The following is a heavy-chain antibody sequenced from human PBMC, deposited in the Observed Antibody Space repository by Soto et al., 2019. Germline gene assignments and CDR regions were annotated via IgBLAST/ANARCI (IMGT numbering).Heavy chain of an antibody. CDR2: IYYSGST. V-gene: IGHV4-39*01. Sequence: PSETLSLTCTVSGGSISSSSYYWGWIRQPPGKGLEWIGNIYYSGSTFYDTSLKSRVTISVDTFKNQFSLKLSSVTAVDTAVYYCASFLYGSGRYSPLPHYYYYGMDVWGQGTTVTVSS. CDR3: ASFLYGSGRYSPLPHYYYYGMDV. CDR1: GGSISSSSYY. D-gene: IGHD3-10*01. J-gene: IGHJ6*02.